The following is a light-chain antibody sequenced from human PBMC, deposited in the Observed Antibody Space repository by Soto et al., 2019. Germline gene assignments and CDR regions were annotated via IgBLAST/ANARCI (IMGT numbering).Light chain of an antibody. CDR1: QDINKF. Sequence: IQLTQSPSSLSASVGDRVTLTCRASQDINKFLAWFQQTPGKAPKLLVYSASTLLGGGPSRFSGSGSGTDFALTISSLQPEDFANYYCQQLKTYPYTFGQGTRLDIK. CDR3: QQLKTYPYT. V-gene: IGKV1-9*01. J-gene: IGKJ2*01. CDR2: SAS.